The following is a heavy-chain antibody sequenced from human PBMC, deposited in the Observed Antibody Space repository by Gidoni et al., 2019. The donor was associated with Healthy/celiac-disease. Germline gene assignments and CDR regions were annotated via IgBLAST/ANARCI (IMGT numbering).Heavy chain of an antibody. J-gene: IGHJ6*02. CDR3: ARDLSSYDILTGYGFHYGMDV. CDR1: SSYG. CDR2: IWYDGSNK. D-gene: IGHD3-9*01. V-gene: IGHV3-33*01. Sequence: SSYGMHWVRQAPGKGLEWVAVIWYDGSNKYYADSVKGRFTISRDNSKNTQYLQMNSLRAEDTAVYYCARDLSSYDILTGYGFHYGMDVWGQGTTVTVSS.